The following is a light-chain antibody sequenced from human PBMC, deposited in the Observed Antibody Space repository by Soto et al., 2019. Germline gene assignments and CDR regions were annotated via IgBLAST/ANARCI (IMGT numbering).Light chain of an antibody. CDR2: GAS. Sequence: EVVMTQSPATLSVSPGERATLSCGASQSVSSNLVWYQHKPCQAPRLLIYGASTRATGIPARFSVSGSGTEFTLTISGLQSEDFAVYYCQEYNKWPRTFGQGTKVEIK. CDR3: QEYNKWPRT. CDR1: QSVSSN. V-gene: IGKV3-15*01. J-gene: IGKJ1*01.